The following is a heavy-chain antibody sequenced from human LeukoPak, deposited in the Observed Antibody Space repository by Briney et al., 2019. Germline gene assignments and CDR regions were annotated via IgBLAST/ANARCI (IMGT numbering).Heavy chain of an antibody. J-gene: IGHJ4*02. V-gene: IGHV1-2*02. CDR1: GYTFTGYY. CDR3: TRVDCSGGSCYSGVGYFDY. Sequence: GASVKVSCKASGYTFTGYYMHWVRQAAGHGLEWMGWINPNSGGINYAQKFQGRVTMTRDTSISTAYMELSRLRSDDTAVYYCTRVDCSGGSCYSGVGYFDYWGQGTLVTVSS. CDR2: INPNSGGI. D-gene: IGHD2-15*01.